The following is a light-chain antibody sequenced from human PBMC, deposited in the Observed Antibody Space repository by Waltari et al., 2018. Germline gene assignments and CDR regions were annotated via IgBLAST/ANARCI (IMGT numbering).Light chain of an antibody. J-gene: IGKJ1*01. Sequence: DIPMTQSPSTLSAVVGDRVTITCRASQSISSWLAWYQQKPGKAPKLLIYDASSLESGVPSRFSGSGSGTEFTLTISSLQPDDFATYYCQQYNSYWTFGQGTKVEIK. V-gene: IGKV1-5*01. CDR3: QQYNSYWT. CDR2: DAS. CDR1: QSISSW.